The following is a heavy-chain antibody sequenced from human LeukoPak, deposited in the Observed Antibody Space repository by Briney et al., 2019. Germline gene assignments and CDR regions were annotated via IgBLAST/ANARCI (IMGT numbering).Heavy chain of an antibody. Sequence: SGTLSLTCAVSGGSISSNWWSWVRQPPGKGLEWIGEIYHSGSTNYNPSLKSRVTISVDKSKNQFSLKLSSVTATDTAVYYCARPSTYYYDSSGHGAFDIWGQGTMVTVSS. CDR3: ARPSTYYYDSSGHGAFDI. V-gene: IGHV4-4*02. D-gene: IGHD3-22*01. CDR2: IYHSGST. CDR1: GGSISSNW. J-gene: IGHJ3*02.